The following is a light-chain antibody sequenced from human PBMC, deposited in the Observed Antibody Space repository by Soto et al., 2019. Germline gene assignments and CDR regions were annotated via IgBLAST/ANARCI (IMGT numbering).Light chain of an antibody. J-gene: IGKJ2*01. CDR2: RAS. V-gene: IGKV3-15*01. CDR3: QHDNFSAHT. Sequence: EILLTQSPATLAVSPGEGATLSCRAIQSVRDNLAWYQQKPGQAPRLLIYRASTRATGVPARFIGSGSGTEFTLTIRSLQSEDVSVYFCQHDNFSAHTVSQGTKLEIK. CDR1: QSVRDN.